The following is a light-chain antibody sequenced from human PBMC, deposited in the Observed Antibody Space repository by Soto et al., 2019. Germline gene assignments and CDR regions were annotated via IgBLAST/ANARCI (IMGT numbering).Light chain of an antibody. CDR2: AAS. Sequence: DIQMTQSPSSVSASVGDRVTITCRARQAISTWLAWYQQKPGKAPKLLIYAASNLQTGVPSRFSCSGSGTDFTLTISSLQPEDFATYYCQQANSFPRTFGQGTKVEIK. CDR3: QQANSFPRT. V-gene: IGKV1D-12*01. J-gene: IGKJ1*01. CDR1: QAISTW.